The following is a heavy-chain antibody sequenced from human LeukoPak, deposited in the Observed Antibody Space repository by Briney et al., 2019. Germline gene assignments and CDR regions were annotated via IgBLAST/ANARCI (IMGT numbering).Heavy chain of an antibody. CDR2: MNPNSGNT. D-gene: IGHD3-10*01. V-gene: IGHV1-8*01. CDR3: ARIRGYYGSGSYGY. CDR1: GYTFTSYD. J-gene: IGHJ4*02. Sequence: ASVKVSCKGSGYTFTSYDINWVRQATGQGLEWMGWMNPNSGNTGYAQKFQGRVTMTRNTSISTAYIELSSLRSEDTAVYYCARIRGYYGSGSYGYWGQGTLVTVSS.